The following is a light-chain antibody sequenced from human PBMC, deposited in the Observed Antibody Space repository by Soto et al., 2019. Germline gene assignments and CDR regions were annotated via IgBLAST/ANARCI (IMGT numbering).Light chain of an antibody. V-gene: IGKV1-39*01. CDR2: AAS. CDR3: QQYNNWPWT. CDR1: QSISNY. Sequence: DIQMTQSPSSLSASVGDRVTITCRASQSISNYLNWYQQKPGKAPNLLIYAASSLQSGVPARFSGSGSGTDFTLTISSLQSEDFAVYYCQQYNNWPWTFGQGTKVDIK. J-gene: IGKJ1*01.